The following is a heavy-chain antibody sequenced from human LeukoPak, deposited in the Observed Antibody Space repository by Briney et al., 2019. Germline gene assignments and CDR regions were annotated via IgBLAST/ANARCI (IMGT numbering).Heavy chain of an antibody. D-gene: IGHD3-16*01. Sequence: SETLSLTCTVSGGSISSYYWSWIRQPPGKRLEWIGHIYYSGSTNYNPSLKSRVTISVDTSKNQLSLQLSSVTAADTAVYYCTRDRGSEGGFDYWGQGMLVTVSS. CDR2: IYYSGST. V-gene: IGHV4-59*01. CDR1: GGSISSYY. CDR3: TRDRGSEGGFDY. J-gene: IGHJ4*02.